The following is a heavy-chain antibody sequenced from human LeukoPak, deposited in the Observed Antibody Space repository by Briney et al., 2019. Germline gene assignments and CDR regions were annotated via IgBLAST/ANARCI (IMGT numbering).Heavy chain of an antibody. Sequence: GGSLRLSCAASGFTVSSNYMSWVRQAPGKGLEWVSVIYSGGSTYYSDSVKGRFTISRDNSKNTLYHQMNSLRAEDTAVYYCARKRYDILTGGGAFDIWGQGTMVTVSS. D-gene: IGHD3-9*01. CDR2: IYSGGST. CDR1: GFTVSSNY. J-gene: IGHJ3*02. V-gene: IGHV3-53*01. CDR3: ARKRYDILTGGGAFDI.